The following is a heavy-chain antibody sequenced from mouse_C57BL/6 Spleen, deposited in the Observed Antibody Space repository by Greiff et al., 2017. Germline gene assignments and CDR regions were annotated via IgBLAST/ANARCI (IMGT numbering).Heavy chain of an antibody. CDR1: GFTFSSYG. D-gene: IGHD1-2*01. V-gene: IGHV5-6*01. Sequence: EVKLQESGGDLVKPGGSLKLSCAASGFTFSSYGMSWVRQTPDKRLEWVATISSGGSYTYYPDSVKGRFTISRDNAKNTLYLQMSSLKSEDTAMYYCARSIITTGGDYWYFDVWGTGTTVTVSS. J-gene: IGHJ1*03. CDR3: ARSIITTGGDYWYFDV. CDR2: ISSGGSYT.